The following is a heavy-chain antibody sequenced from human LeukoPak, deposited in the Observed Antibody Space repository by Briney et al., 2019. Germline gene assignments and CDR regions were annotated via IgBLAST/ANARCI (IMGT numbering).Heavy chain of an antibody. CDR2: INHSGST. CDR1: GGSFSGYY. V-gene: IGHV4-34*01. D-gene: IGHD3-22*01. CDR3: ARGRYYYDTSGYCY. J-gene: IGHJ4*02. Sequence: SETLSLTCAVYGGSFSGYYWSWIRQPSGKGLEWIGEINHSGSTNYNPSLKSRVTISVDTSKNQFSLKLSSVPAADTAVYYCARGRYYYDTSGYCYWGQGPLVTVSS.